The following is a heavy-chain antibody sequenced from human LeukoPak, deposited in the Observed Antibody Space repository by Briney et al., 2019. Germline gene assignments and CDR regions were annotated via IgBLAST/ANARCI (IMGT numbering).Heavy chain of an antibody. V-gene: IGHV3-23*01. Sequence: PGGSLRLSCAASGFTFSSYAMSWVRQAPGKGLEWVSAISGSGGSTYYADSVQGRFTISRDHSKNTLYLQMNSLRAEDTAVYYCAKDSHYGSGSYYNVGHDAFDIWGQGTMVTVSS. CDR3: AKDSHYGSGSYYNVGHDAFDI. J-gene: IGHJ3*02. D-gene: IGHD3-10*01. CDR1: GFTFSSYA. CDR2: ISGSGGST.